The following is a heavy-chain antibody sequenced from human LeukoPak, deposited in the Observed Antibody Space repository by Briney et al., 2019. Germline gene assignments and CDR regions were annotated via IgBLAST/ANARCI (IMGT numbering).Heavy chain of an antibody. CDR3: ARDYDFWSGWDYYYYMDV. V-gene: IGHV1-2*02. J-gene: IGHJ6*03. D-gene: IGHD3-3*01. CDR1: GYTFTGYY. Sequence: ASVKVSCKASGYTFTGYYMHWVRQAPGQGLEWMGWINPNSGGTNYAQKFQGRVTMTRDTSISTAYMELSRLRSDDTAVYYCARDYDFWSGWDYYYYMDVWGKGTTVTVSS. CDR2: INPNSGGT.